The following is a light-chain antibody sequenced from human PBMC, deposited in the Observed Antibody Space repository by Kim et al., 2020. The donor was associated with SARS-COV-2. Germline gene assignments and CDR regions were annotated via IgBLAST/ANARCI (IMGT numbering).Light chain of an antibody. J-gene: IGKJ1*01. CDR1: QSISTY. Sequence: VGDRVTITCRASQSISTYLNWYQPKPGRAPTLLIYGSSSLQSGVPSRFSGSGSGTDFTLTIRSLQPEDFATYYCQQSYTTPAWSFGQGTKVDIK. V-gene: IGKV1-39*01. CDR2: GSS. CDR3: QQSYTTPAWS.